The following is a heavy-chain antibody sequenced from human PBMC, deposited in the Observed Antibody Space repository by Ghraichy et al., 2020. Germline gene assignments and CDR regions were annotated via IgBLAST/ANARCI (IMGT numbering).Heavy chain of an antibody. CDR3: ARGVYVWGSYRDRGYFDY. D-gene: IGHD3-16*02. V-gene: IGHV4-34*01. Sequence: SETLSLTCAVYGGSFSGYYWSWIRQPPGKGLEWIGEINHSGSTNYNPSLKSRVTISVDTSKNQFSLKLSFVTAADTAVYYCARGVYVWGSYRDRGYFDYWGQGTLVTVSS. CDR2: INHSGST. J-gene: IGHJ4*02. CDR1: GGSFSGYY.